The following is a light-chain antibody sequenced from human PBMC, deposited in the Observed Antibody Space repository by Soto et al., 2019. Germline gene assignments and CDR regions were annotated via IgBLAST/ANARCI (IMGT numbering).Light chain of an antibody. V-gene: IGKV3-20*01. CDR2: GAS. J-gene: IGKJ4*01. Sequence: NVLTQSPGTLSLSPGERATLSCRASQSVSSSYLAWYQQKPGQAPRLLIYGASSRATGIPDRFSGSGSGTDSTLTISRLEPEDFAVYYCQQYGSSPALTFGGGTKVDIK. CDR1: QSVSSSY. CDR3: QQYGSSPALT.